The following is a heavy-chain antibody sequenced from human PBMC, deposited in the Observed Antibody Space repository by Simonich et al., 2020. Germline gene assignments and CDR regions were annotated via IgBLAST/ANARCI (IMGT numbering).Heavy chain of an antibody. Sequence: QVQLQESGPGLVKPSETLSLTCTVSGGSISSYYWSWNRQPPGTGLEWIGYIYYSGSPNYTPSLKSRVTISVDTSKNQFSLKLSSVTAADTAVYYCARHDRWLQFYFDYWGQGTLVTVSS. CDR2: IYYSGSP. CDR1: GGSISSYY. J-gene: IGHJ4*02. V-gene: IGHV4-59*08. CDR3: ARHDRWLQFYFDY. D-gene: IGHD5-12*01.